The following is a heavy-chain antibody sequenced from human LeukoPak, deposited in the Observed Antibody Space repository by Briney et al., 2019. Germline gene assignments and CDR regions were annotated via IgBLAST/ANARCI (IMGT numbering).Heavy chain of an antibody. Sequence: GGSLRLSCATSGFSFSSYAMSWVRQAPGKGLEWVSAMSSSDDGRYYAASVRGRFTISRDTSRSTLYLQMNSLRAEDTAVYYCAKDRTYYYDSSGYYPFDYWGQGTLVTVSS. J-gene: IGHJ4*02. CDR3: AKDRTYYYDSSGYYPFDY. D-gene: IGHD3-22*01. CDR2: MSSSDDGR. CDR1: GFSFSSYA. V-gene: IGHV3-23*01.